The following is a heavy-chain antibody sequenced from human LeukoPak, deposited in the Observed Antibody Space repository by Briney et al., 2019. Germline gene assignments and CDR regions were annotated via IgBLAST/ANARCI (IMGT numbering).Heavy chain of an antibody. D-gene: IGHD1-7*01. V-gene: IGHV1-69*13. CDR1: GGTFSNYA. CDR3: ARDWGLIGTTDWGGHENWFDP. Sequence: SVKVSCKASGGTFSNYALSWVRQAPGQGLEWMGGIIPILATANNAQKSQGRVTITADESTSTAYLELSSLRSEDTAVYYSARDWGLIGTTDWGGHENWFDPWGQGTLVTVSS. CDR2: IIPILATA. J-gene: IGHJ5*02.